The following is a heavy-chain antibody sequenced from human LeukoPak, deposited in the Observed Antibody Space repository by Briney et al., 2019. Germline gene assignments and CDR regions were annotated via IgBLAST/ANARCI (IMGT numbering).Heavy chain of an antibody. CDR2: IVVGSGNT. D-gene: IGHD3-10*01. CDR1: GFTFTSSA. J-gene: IGHJ5*02. CDR3: GADLTMVRGVPRWFDP. V-gene: IGHV1-58*02. Sequence: GASAKVSCKASGFTFTSSAMQWVRQARGQRLEWIGWIVVGSGNTNYAQKFQERVTITRDMSTSTTYMELSSLRSEDTAVYYCGADLTMVRGVPRWFDPWGQGTLVTVSS.